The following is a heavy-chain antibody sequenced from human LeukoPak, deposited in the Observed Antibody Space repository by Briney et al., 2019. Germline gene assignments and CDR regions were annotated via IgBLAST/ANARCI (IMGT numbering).Heavy chain of an antibody. D-gene: IGHD5-24*01. CDR3: APATMTFDY. J-gene: IGHJ4*02. Sequence: SVKVSCKTSGYTFTAYNMHWVRQAPGQGLEWMGWINPNTGDTNYAQKFQGRVTMTRDTSISTAYMELSGLRSDDTAVCYCAPATMTFDYWGQGTLVTVSS. CDR2: INPNTGDT. CDR1: GYTFTAYN. V-gene: IGHV1-2*02.